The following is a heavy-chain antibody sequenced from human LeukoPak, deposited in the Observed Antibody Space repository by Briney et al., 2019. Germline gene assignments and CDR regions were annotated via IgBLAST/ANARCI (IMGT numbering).Heavy chain of an antibody. D-gene: IGHD3-22*01. Sequence: GGSLRLSCAASGFTFSSYSMNWVRQAPGKGLEWVSYISSSSSTIYYADSVKGRFTISRDNAKNSLYLQMNSLRAEDTAVYYCARRHYYDSSGDLNYYYYYMDVWGKGTTVTVSS. CDR3: ARRHYYDSSGDLNYYYYYMDV. CDR1: GFTFSSYS. V-gene: IGHV3-48*01. CDR2: ISSSSSTI. J-gene: IGHJ6*03.